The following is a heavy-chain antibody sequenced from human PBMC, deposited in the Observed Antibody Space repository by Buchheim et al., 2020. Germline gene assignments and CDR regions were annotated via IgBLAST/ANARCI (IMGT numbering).Heavy chain of an antibody. CDR2: ISSSSSTI. J-gene: IGHJ4*02. Sequence: EVQLVESGGGLVQPGGSLRLSCAASGFTFSSYSMNWVRQAPGKGLEWVSYISSSSSTIYYADSVKGRFTISRDNAKNSLYLQMNSLRAEDTAVYYCARAPHYYDSSGYPSYFEYWGQGTL. D-gene: IGHD3-22*01. CDR1: GFTFSSYS. V-gene: IGHV3-48*04. CDR3: ARAPHYYDSSGYPSYFEY.